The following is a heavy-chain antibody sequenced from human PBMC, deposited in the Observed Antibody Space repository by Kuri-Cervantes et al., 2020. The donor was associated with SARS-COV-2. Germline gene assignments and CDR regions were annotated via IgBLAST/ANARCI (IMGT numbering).Heavy chain of an antibody. Sequence: SETLSLTCTVSGVSISSHYWSWIRLPPGKGLEWIGYIYYSGSTNYNPSLKSRVTISVDTSKNQFSLKLGSVTAADTAIYYCARHSGGGDDAFDIWGQGTMVTVSS. CDR3: ARHSGGGDDAFDI. CDR1: GVSISSHY. D-gene: IGHD2-21*01. V-gene: IGHV4-59*11. J-gene: IGHJ3*02. CDR2: IYYSGST.